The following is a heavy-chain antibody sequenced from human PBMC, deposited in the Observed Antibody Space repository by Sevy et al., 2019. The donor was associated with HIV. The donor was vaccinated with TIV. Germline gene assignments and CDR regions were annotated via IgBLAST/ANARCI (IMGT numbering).Heavy chain of an antibody. CDR2: ISDSGDTT. J-gene: IGHJ4*02. Sequence: GESLKISCAASGFTFTNYAMNWVRQAPGKGLEWVSGISDSGDTTHYAESVKGRFTISRDNSKKTVSLQMGSLGAEDTAIYYCAKLPSTVMFREKGYWGQGTRVTVSS. CDR1: GFTFTNYA. D-gene: IGHD3-10*01. CDR3: AKLPSTVMFREKGY. V-gene: IGHV3-23*01.